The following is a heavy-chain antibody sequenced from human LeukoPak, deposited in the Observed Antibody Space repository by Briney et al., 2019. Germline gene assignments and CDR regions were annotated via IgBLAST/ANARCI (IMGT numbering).Heavy chain of an antibody. V-gene: IGHV3-66*01. CDR3: ARAYDWNYVY. D-gene: IGHD1-7*01. J-gene: IGHJ4*02. CDR2: IYSGGST. Sequence: PGGSLRLSCAASGFTVSNNYMSWVRQAPGKGLEWVSVIYSGGSTYYADSVKGRFTISRDNSKNTLYLQMNSLRTEDTAVYYCARAYDWNYVYWGQGILVTVSS. CDR1: GFTVSNNY.